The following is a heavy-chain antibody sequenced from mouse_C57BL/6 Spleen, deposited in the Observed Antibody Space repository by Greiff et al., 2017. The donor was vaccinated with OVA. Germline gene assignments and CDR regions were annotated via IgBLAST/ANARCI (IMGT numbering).Heavy chain of an antibody. CDR3: ARTFSYYYGSSFGDYFDY. V-gene: IGHV1-55*01. Sequence: QVQLQQPGAELVKPGASVKMSCKASGYTFTSYWITWVKQRPGQGLEWIGDIYPGRGSTNYNEKFKSKATLTVDTSSSTAYMQLSSLTSEDSAVYYCARTFSYYYGSSFGDYFDYWGQGTTLTVSS. D-gene: IGHD1-1*01. CDR1: GYTFTSYW. CDR2: IYPGRGST. J-gene: IGHJ2*01.